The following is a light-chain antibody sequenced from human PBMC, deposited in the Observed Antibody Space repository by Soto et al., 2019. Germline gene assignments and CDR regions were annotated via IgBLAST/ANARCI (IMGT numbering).Light chain of an antibody. CDR1: QSVSGH. Sequence: EIVLTQSPGILSLSPGEKATLSCLASQSVSGHLAWYQQKPGQAPRLLIYSVSSRATGIPDRFSGSGSGTDFTLTITRLEPEDFAVYYCQQYGSSPTWTFGQGTKVDIK. CDR2: SVS. J-gene: IGKJ1*01. V-gene: IGKV3-20*01. CDR3: QQYGSSPTWT.